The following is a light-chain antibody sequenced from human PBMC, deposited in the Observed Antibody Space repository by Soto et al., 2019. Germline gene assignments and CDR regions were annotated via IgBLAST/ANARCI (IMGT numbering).Light chain of an antibody. J-gene: IGLJ1*01. CDR2: SAS. Sequence: QSVVTQPPSASATPGQRVTISCSGGSSNIGSNTVHWYQHLPGTAPRVLILSASLRPSGVPDRFSGFKSGTSASLAISGLQSDDEADYYCSTWDNSLSGYVFGTGTKLTVL. V-gene: IGLV1-44*01. CDR3: STWDNSLSGYV. CDR1: SSNIGSNT.